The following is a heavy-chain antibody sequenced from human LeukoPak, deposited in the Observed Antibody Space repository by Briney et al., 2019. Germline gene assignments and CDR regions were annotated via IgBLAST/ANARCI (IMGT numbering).Heavy chain of an antibody. CDR1: GVSISTYD. CDR3: AQNWGSYAFEI. CDR2: SDYSGSA. D-gene: IGHD7-27*01. J-gene: IGHJ3*02. Sequence: SETLSLTCTASGVSISTYDWSWIRQPPGKGLEWIGYSDYSGSATYNPSLMSRVTISVDTSKNQFSLNLSSVTAADTAVYSCAQNWGSYAFEIWGRGTMVTVSS. V-gene: IGHV4-59*01.